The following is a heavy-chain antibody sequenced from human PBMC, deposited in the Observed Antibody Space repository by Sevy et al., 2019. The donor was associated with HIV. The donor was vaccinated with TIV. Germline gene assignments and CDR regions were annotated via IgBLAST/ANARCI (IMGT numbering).Heavy chain of an antibody. D-gene: IGHD6-13*01. CDR3: ATVGGSSSWYGGTYYFDS. J-gene: IGHJ4*02. CDR2: ISSSSYI. Sequence: GGSLRLSCAASGFTFSSYSMNWVRQAPGKGLEWVSSISSSSYIYYADSVKGRFTISRDNAKNSLYLQMNSLRAEDTAVYYCATVGGSSSWYGGTYYFDSWGQGTLVTVSS. V-gene: IGHV3-21*01. CDR1: GFTFSSYS.